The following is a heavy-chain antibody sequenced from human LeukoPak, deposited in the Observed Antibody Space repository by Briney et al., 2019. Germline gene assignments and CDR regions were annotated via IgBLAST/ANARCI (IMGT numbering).Heavy chain of an antibody. D-gene: IGHD3-22*01. J-gene: IGHJ4*02. CDR2: IYHSGST. Sequence: SETLSLTCAVSGYSIRSGDYWGWIRQSPGKGLEWIASIYHSGSTHYNPSLKSRVTISVDTSKNQFSLKLSSVTAADTAVYYCARTHSYYDSSGYYYVGLYYFDYWGQGTLVTVSS. CDR3: ARTHSYYDSSGYYYVGLYYFDY. CDR1: GYSIRSGDY. V-gene: IGHV4-38-2*01.